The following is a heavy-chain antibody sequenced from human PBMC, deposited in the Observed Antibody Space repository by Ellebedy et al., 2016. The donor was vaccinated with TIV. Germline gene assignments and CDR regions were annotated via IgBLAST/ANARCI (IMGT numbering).Heavy chain of an antibody. CDR2: IYPGDSDT. D-gene: IGHD2-21*01. V-gene: IGHV5-51*01. Sequence: GESLKISXKGSGYSFTSYWIGWVRQMPGKGLEWMGIIYPGDSDTGYSPSFQGQVTISADKSISTAYLQWSSLKASDTAMYYCARPSSNWGEVAIVAYWGQGTLVTVSS. CDR3: ARPSSNWGEVAIVAY. CDR1: GYSFTSYW. J-gene: IGHJ4*02.